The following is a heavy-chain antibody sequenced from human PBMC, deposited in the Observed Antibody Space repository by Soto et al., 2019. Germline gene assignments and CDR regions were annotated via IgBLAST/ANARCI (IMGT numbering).Heavy chain of an antibody. D-gene: IGHD3-22*01. J-gene: IGHJ4*02. V-gene: IGHV4-39*01. Sequence: SEILSLTCTVSGGSISSSSYYWGWIRQPPGKGLEWIGSIYYSGSTYYNPSLKSRVTISVDTSKNQFSLKLSSVTAADTAVYYCARLTYYYDSSGYRYFDYWGQGTLVTVSS. CDR1: GGSISSSSYY. CDR3: ARLTYYYDSSGYRYFDY. CDR2: IYYSGST.